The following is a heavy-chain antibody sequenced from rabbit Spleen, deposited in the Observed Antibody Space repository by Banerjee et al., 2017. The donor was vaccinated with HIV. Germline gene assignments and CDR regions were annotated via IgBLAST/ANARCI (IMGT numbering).Heavy chain of an antibody. CDR2: IEPVFGST. V-gene: IGHV1S47*01. J-gene: IGHJ4*01. D-gene: IGHD1-1*01. CDR3: ARGAYDSSSGYYDGYYFIL. Sequence: QEQLVESGGGLVQPGGSLKLSCKASGFDFSHYGVSWVRQAPGKGLEWIGYIEPVFGSTYYASWVNGRFSISRENTQNTVSLQMNSLTAADTATYFCARGAYDSSSGYYDGYYFILWGPGTLVTVS. CDR1: GFDFSHYG.